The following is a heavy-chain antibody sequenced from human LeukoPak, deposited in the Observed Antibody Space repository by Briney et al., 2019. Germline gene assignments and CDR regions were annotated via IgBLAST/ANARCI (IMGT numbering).Heavy chain of an antibody. J-gene: IGHJ5*02. CDR1: EYTFTGYY. Sequence: ASVKVSCKASEYTFTGYYMHWVRQAPGQGLEWMGWINPNSGGTNYAQKFQGRVTMTRDTSISTAYMELSRLRSDDTAVYYCARVGSRDGYNFGFDPWGQGTLVTVSS. CDR2: INPNSGGT. CDR3: ARVGSRDGYNFGFDP. D-gene: IGHD5-24*01. V-gene: IGHV1-2*02.